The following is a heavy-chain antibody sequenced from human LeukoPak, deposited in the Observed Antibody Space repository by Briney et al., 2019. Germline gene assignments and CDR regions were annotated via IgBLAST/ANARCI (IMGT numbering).Heavy chain of an antibody. V-gene: IGHV3-21*01. J-gene: IGHJ3*02. CDR2: ISSSSSYI. Sequence: GSLRLPCSAFGIPFHSYIMNWGRQAPGKGLWWVSSISSSSSYIYSADSVKGRFTISRDNAKNSLYLQMNSLRAEDTAVYYCARVHPPDDAFDIWGQGTMVTVSS. CDR1: GIPFHSYI. CDR3: ARVHPPDDAFDI.